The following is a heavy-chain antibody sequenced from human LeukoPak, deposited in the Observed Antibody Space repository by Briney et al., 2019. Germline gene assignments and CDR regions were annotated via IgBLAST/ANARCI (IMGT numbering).Heavy chain of an antibody. Sequence: GGSLRLSCAASEFTVSSNYMSWVRQAPGKGLEWVSVIYSGGSTYYADSVKGRFTISRDNSKNTLYLQMNSLRAEDTAVYYCASPSLLRYFDWLPPRGMDVWGQGTTVTVSS. CDR1: EFTVSSNY. D-gene: IGHD3-9*01. CDR2: IYSGGST. CDR3: ASPSLLRYFDWLPPRGMDV. J-gene: IGHJ6*02. V-gene: IGHV3-66*01.